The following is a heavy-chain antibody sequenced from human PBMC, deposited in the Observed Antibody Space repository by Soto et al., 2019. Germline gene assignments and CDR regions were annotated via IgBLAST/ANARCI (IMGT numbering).Heavy chain of an antibody. CDR3: AKPTPTYYYDSSGPYAFDI. J-gene: IGHJ3*02. V-gene: IGHV3-23*01. CDR2: ISGSGGST. Sequence: QPGGSLRLSCAASGFTFSSYAMSWVRQAPGKGLEWVSAISGSGGSTYYADSVKGRFTISRDNSKNTLYLQMNSLRAEDTAVYYCAKPTPTYYYDSSGPYAFDIWGQGTMVTVSS. CDR1: GFTFSSYA. D-gene: IGHD3-22*01.